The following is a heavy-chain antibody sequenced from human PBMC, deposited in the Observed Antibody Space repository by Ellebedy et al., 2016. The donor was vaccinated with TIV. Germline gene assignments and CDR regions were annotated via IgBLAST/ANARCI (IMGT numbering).Heavy chain of an antibody. V-gene: IGHV1-8*01. Sequence: ASVKVSCXASGYTFTSYAINWVRQAPGQGLEWMGWMNPNTGNTGYAQKFQGRVTMTRNTSISTAYMTLSSLRSDDTAVFYCARERTVAGNDYWGQGTLVTVSS. D-gene: IGHD6-19*01. CDR1: GYTFTSYA. J-gene: IGHJ4*02. CDR2: MNPNTGNT. CDR3: ARERTVAGNDY.